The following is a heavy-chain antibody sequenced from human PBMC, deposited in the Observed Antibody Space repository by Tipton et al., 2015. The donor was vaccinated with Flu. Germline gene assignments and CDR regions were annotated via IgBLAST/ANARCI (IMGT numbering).Heavy chain of an antibody. J-gene: IGHJ4*02. Sequence: SLRLSCAASGFTFRSYGMHWVRQVPGKGLVWVSRINSDGSIINYADSVKGRFTISRDNAKNSLYLQMNSLRDEDTGVYYCARGRNWASDYWGQGTLVTVSS. D-gene: IGHD7-27*01. CDR3: ARGRNWASDY. CDR2: INSDGSII. V-gene: IGHV3-74*01. CDR1: GFTFRSYG.